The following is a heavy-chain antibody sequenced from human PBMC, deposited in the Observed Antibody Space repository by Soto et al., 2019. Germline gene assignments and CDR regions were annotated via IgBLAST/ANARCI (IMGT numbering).Heavy chain of an antibody. CDR2: IYYSGST. J-gene: IGHJ6*02. D-gene: IGHD6-19*01. Sequence: QLQLQESGPGLVKPSETLSLTCTVSGGSISSSSYYWGWIRQPTGKGREWLGSIYYSGSTYYNPCLKSRVTISVDTYKNQFSLKLSSVTAADTAVYDCAPAIAVAGVYYDGMDVWGQGTTVTVSS. CDR1: GGSISSSSYY. V-gene: IGHV4-39*01. CDR3: APAIAVAGVYYDGMDV.